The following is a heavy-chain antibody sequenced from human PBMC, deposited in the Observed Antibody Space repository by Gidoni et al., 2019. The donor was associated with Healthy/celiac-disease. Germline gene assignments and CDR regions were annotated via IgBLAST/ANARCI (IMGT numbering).Heavy chain of an antibody. J-gene: IGHJ6*02. D-gene: IGHD3-3*01. CDR2: IYTSVST. CDR3: ARDRGITIFGDYSYYGMDV. CDR1: GGSISSGSYY. Sequence: LQQPSQTLSLTCTVSGGSISSGSYYWSWIRQPAGKGLEWIGRIYTSVSTNYNPSLKSRVTISVDTSNNQFSLKLSSVTAADTAVYYCARDRGITIFGDYSYYGMDVWGQGTTVTVSS. V-gene: IGHV4-61*02.